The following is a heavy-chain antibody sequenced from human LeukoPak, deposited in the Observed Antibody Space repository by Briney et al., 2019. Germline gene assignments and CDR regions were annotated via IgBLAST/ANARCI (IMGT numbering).Heavy chain of an antibody. V-gene: IGHV4-34*01. D-gene: IGHD3-10*01. Sequence: PSETLSLTCAVSGGPFSGYFWSWIRQSSGKGLEWIGEIHNSGITNYNPSLNSRVTISEDTSKNQFYLNLSSVTAADTAVYYCARRYYYNLGSFPFDFWGQGTLVTVSS. CDR3: ARRYYYNLGSFPFDF. J-gene: IGHJ4*02. CDR1: GGPFSGYF. CDR2: IHNSGIT.